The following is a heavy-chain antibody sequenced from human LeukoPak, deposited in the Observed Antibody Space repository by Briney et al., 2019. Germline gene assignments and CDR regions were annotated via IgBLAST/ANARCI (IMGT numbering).Heavy chain of an antibody. V-gene: IGHV4-34*01. D-gene: IGHD2-15*01. Sequence: WETLSLTCAVYGGSFSGYYWSWIRQPPGKGLEWIGEINHSGSTNYNPSLKSRVTISVDTSKNQFSLKLSSVTAADTAVYYCARGVAPDYWGQGTLVTVSS. CDR2: INHSGST. J-gene: IGHJ4*02. CDR3: ARGVAPDY. CDR1: GGSFSGYY.